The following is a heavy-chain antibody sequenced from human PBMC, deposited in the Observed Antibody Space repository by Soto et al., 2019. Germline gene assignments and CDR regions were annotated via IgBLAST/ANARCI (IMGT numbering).Heavy chain of an antibody. V-gene: IGHV3-13*01. D-gene: IGHD3-10*01. Sequence: LRLSCAAFGFTYNSYDMIWVRQVTGKGLEWIASMGGAGAREYSGSVKGRFIISRDNAKNSLYLQMDSLRVADTGVYYCTRATFGVGMDLWGHGTPVTVSS. CDR2: MGGAGAR. J-gene: IGHJ6*02. CDR3: TRATFGVGMDL. CDR1: GFTYNSYD.